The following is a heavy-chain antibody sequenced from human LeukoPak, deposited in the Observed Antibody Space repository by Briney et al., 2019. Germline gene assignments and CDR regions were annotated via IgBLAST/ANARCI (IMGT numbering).Heavy chain of an antibody. V-gene: IGHV6-1*01. J-gene: IGHJ4*02. CDR3: ARGPNEYCCSTSCYSGYDY. CDR2: TYYRSKWYN. Sequence: SQTLSLTCAISGDSVSSNSAAWNWIRQSPSRGLEWLGRTYYRSKWYNDYAVSVKSRITINPDTSKNQFSLQLNSVTPEDTAVYYCARGPNEYCCSTSCYSGYDYWRQGTLVTVSP. CDR1: GDSVSSNSAA. D-gene: IGHD2-2*02.